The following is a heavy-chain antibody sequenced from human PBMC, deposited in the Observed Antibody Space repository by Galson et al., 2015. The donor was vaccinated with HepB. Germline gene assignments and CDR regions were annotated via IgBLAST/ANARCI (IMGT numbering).Heavy chain of an antibody. D-gene: IGHD2-2*01. CDR1: GASFNSGGFY. V-gene: IGHV4-31*03. CDR2: IYYGGAT. Sequence: TLSLTCTVSGASFNSGGFYWSWIRQHPGRGLEWIGYIYYGGATNYNPSLKSRVVISVDTSENYFSLKLTSATAADSAVYYCARGYCSLTNCYLSPTKFDYWGQGIPVTVSS. CDR3: ARGYCSLTNCYLSPTKFDY. J-gene: IGHJ4*02.